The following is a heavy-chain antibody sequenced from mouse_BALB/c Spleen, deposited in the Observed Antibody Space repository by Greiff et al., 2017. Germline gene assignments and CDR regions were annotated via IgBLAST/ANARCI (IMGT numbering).Heavy chain of an antibody. Sequence: VQLQESGAELVRPGSSVKISCKASGYAFSSYWMNWVKQRPGQGLEWIGQIYPGDGDTNYNGKFKGKATLTADKSSSTAYMQLSSLTSEDSAVYFCAIYYGAPFAYWGQGTLVTVSA. CDR1: GYAFSSYW. CDR2: IYPGDGDT. V-gene: IGHV1-80*01. J-gene: IGHJ3*01. D-gene: IGHD2-13*01. CDR3: AIYYGAPFAY.